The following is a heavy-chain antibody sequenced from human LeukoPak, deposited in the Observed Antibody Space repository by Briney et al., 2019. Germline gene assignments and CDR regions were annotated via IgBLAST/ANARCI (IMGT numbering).Heavy chain of an antibody. CDR1: GGSISSSFYY. J-gene: IGHJ5*02. CDR2: IYHSGST. Sequence: SETLSLTCTVSGGSISSSFYYWGWIRQPPGKGLEWIGSIYHSGSTYYNPSLKSRVTISVDTSRNQFSLNLSSVTAADTAVYYCARHYVPWGQGTLVAVSS. V-gene: IGHV4-39*01. D-gene: IGHD3-16*01. CDR3: ARHYVP.